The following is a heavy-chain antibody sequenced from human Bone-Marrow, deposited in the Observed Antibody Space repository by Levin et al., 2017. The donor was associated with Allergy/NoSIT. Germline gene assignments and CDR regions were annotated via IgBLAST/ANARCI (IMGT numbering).Heavy chain of an antibody. CDR2: ISSDSSDL. J-gene: IGHJ6*03. D-gene: IGHD4-17*01. V-gene: IGHV3-21*04. CDR1: GFRFSDYS. Sequence: GESLKISCPVSGFRFSDYSIYWVRQAPGKGLEWISSISSDSSDLYYADSVKGRFTISRDFFKNTLFLHMKSLRAEDTAVYYCAKAGTTVMLSYSYMDVWGTGTTVTVSS. CDR3: AKAGTTVMLSYSYMDV.